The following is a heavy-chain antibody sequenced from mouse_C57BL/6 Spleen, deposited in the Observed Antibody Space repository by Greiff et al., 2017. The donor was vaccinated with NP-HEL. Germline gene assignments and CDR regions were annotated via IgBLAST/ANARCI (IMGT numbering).Heavy chain of an antibody. V-gene: IGHV1-53*01. Sequence: VQLQQSGTELVKPGASVKLSCKASGYTFTSYWMHWVKQRPGQGLEWIGNINPSNGGTNYNEKFKSKATLTVDKSSSTAYMQLSSLTSEDSAVYYCARCGAFLGPAWFAYWGQGTLVTVSA. D-gene: IGHD4-1*01. CDR1: GYTFTSYW. CDR3: ARCGAFLGPAWFAY. CDR2: INPSNGGT. J-gene: IGHJ3*01.